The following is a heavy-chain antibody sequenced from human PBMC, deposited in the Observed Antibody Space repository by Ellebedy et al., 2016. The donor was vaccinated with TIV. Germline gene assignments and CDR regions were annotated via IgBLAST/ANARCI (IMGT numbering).Heavy chain of an antibody. CDR2: IYYSGST. D-gene: IGHD3-22*01. J-gene: IGHJ3*02. V-gene: IGHV4-59*08. Sequence: MPSETLSLTCTVSGGSISSYYWSWIRQPPGKGLEWIGYIYYSGSTYYNPSLKSRVTISVDTSKNQFSLKLSSVTAADTAVYYCARLPAYYYDRTGAFDIWGQGTMVTVSS. CDR3: ARLPAYYYDRTGAFDI. CDR1: GGSISSYY.